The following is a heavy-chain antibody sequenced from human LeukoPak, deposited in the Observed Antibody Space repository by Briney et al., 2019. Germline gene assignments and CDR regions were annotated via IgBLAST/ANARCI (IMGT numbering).Heavy chain of an antibody. CDR3: ARTKGYYDSSGYYG. Sequence: GASVKVSCKASGGTFSSYAISWVRQAPGQGLEWMGGIIPIFGTANYAQKFQGRVTITADESTSTAYMELSSLRSEDTAVYYCARTKGYYDSSGYYGWGQGTLVTVSS. J-gene: IGHJ4*02. CDR1: GGTFSSYA. V-gene: IGHV1-69*13. D-gene: IGHD3-22*01. CDR2: IIPIFGTA.